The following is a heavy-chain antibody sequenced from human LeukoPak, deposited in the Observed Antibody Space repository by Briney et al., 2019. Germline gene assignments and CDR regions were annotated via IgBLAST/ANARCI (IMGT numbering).Heavy chain of an antibody. CDR2: INPRGGST. CDR3: ATTGNDSSGYYY. J-gene: IGHJ4*02. Sequence: ASVKVSCKASGYTFTSHFMHWVRQAPGQGLEWMGIINPRGGSTSYTQKFQGRVTMTRDTSISTAYMELSRLRSDDTAVYYCATTGNDSSGYYYWGQGTLVTVSS. D-gene: IGHD3-22*01. CDR1: GYTFTSHF. V-gene: IGHV1-46*01.